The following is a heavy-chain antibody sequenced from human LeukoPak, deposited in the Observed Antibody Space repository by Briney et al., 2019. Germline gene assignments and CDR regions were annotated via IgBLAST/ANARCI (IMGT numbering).Heavy chain of an antibody. Sequence: GASLKVSCKASGYTFTNYFIHLVRQAPGQGLEWVGWINPSSGGTNYAQKFQGRVTMTRDTSISTAYMELSSLTSGDTAVYYCARDYYGSGNRFDYWGQGTLVTVFS. CDR1: GYTFTNYF. J-gene: IGHJ4*02. CDR3: ARDYYGSGNRFDY. V-gene: IGHV1-2*02. CDR2: INPSSGGT. D-gene: IGHD3-10*01.